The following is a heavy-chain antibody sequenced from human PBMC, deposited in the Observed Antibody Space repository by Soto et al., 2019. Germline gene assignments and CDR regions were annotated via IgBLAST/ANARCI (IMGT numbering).Heavy chain of an antibody. V-gene: IGHV3-48*03. CDR3: ARGPGSSSWYRCSLDY. J-gene: IGHJ4*02. Sequence: EVQLVESGGGLVQPGGSLRLSCAASGFTFSSYEMNWVRQAPGKGLEWVSYISSSGSTIYYADSVKSRFTISRDNAKNSLYLQMNSLRAEDTAVYYCARGPGSSSWYRCSLDYWGQGTLVTVSA. CDR1: GFTFSSYE. D-gene: IGHD6-13*01. CDR2: ISSSGSTI.